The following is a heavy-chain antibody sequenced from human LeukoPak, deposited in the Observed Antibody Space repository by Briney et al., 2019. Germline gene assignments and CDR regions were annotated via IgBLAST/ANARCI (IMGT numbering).Heavy chain of an antibody. D-gene: IGHD1-26*01. CDR3: ARLIVGATRYFDY. Sequence: SETLSLTCAVSGYSISSGYYWGWIRQPPGKGLEWIGSIYHSGSTDYNPSLKSRVTISVDTSKYQFSLKLSSVTAADTAVYYCARLIVGATRYFDYWGQGTLVTVSS. V-gene: IGHV4-38-2*01. CDR1: GYSISSGYY. CDR2: IYHSGST. J-gene: IGHJ4*02.